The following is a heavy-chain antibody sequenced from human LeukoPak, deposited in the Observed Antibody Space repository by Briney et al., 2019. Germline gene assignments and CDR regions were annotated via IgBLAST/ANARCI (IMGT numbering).Heavy chain of an antibody. CDR1: GYTFTSYY. CDR3: ARAETSGYSGYDYDTAMVPPVD. V-gene: IGHV1-46*01. Sequence: ASVKVSCKASGYTFTSYYMHWVRQAPGQGLEWMGIINPSGGSTSYAQKFQGRVTMTRDTSTSTVYMELSSLRSEDTAVYYCARAETSGYSGYDYDTAMVPPVDWGQGTLVTVSS. CDR2: INPSGGST. J-gene: IGHJ4*02. D-gene: IGHD5-12*01.